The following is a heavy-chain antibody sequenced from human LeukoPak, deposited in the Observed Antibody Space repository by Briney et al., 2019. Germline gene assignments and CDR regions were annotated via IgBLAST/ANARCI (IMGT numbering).Heavy chain of an antibody. CDR3: AKDVVFYDSSGYDY. D-gene: IGHD3-22*01. V-gene: IGHV3-23*01. J-gene: IGHJ4*02. CDR1: GFTFNNYA. CDR2: ISGSGGST. Sequence: GGSLRLSCAASGFTFNNYAMGWVRQAPGKGLEWVSAISGSGGSTAYADSVKGRFAISRDNSKDTLYLQMSSQRAEDTAIYYCAKDVVFYDSSGYDYWGQGTLVTVSS.